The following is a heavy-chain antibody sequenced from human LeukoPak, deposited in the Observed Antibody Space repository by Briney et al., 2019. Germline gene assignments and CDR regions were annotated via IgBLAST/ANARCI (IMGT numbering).Heavy chain of an antibody. D-gene: IGHD5-12*01. CDR1: GGSISSGSYY. Sequence: PSETLSLTCTVSGGSISSGSYYWSWIRQPAGKGLEWIGRIYTSGSTNYNPSLKSRVTISVDTSKNQFSLKLSSVTAADTAVYYCASSGYEGGFDYWGQGTLVTVSS. V-gene: IGHV4-61*02. CDR3: ASSGYEGGFDY. J-gene: IGHJ4*02. CDR2: IYTSGST.